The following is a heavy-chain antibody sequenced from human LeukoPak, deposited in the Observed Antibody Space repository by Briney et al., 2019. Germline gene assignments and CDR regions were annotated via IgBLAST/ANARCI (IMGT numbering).Heavy chain of an antibody. CDR3: ARIRLPGGWSYYYYYYGMDV. Sequence: GASVKASCKASGYTFTSYGISWVRQAPGQGLEWMGWISAYNGNTNYAQKLQGRVTMTTDTSTSTAYMELRSLRSDDTAVYYCARIRLPGGWSYYYYYYGMDVWGQGTTVTVSS. J-gene: IGHJ6*02. D-gene: IGHD6-19*01. V-gene: IGHV1-18*01. CDR1: GYTFTSYG. CDR2: ISAYNGNT.